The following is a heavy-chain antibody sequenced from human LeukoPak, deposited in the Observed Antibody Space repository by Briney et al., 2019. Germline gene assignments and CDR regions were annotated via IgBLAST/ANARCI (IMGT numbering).Heavy chain of an antibody. CDR3: AKSGGDFWSGYYVY. V-gene: IGHV3-23*01. CDR1: GFTFSSYA. CDR2: ISGIDGST. D-gene: IGHD3-3*01. J-gene: IGHJ4*02. Sequence: PGGSLRLSCAASGFTFSSYAMSWVRQAPGKGLEWVSTISGIDGSTSYADSVKGRFTISRDNSKNTLHLQMNSLRAEDTAVYYCAKSGGDFWSGYYVYWGQGTLVNVSS.